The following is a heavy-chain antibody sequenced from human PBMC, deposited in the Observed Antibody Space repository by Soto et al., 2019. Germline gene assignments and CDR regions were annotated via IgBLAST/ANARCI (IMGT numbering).Heavy chain of an antibody. CDR1: GFIFRDFS. V-gene: IGHV3-23*01. J-gene: IGHJ4*02. Sequence: DVQVLESGGGLVQPGGSLRPSCVASGFIFRDFSMPWVRQTPEKGLEWISGMSIGYEKTFYRDSVQGRFTVSRDSSKNTVDLQMHSLRVEDTAVYYCVRWSGYGDLWGQGTLVTVSS. CDR2: MSIGYEKT. D-gene: IGHD5-12*01. CDR3: VRWSGYGDL.